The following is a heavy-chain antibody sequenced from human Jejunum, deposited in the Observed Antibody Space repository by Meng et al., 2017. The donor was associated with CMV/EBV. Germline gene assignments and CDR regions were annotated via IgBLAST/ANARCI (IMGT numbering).Heavy chain of an antibody. V-gene: IGHV3-48*03. CDR1: GFSFSSSE. D-gene: IGHD1-7*01. CDR2: ISGSGSAI. J-gene: IGHJ6*02. Sequence: SGFSFSSSEMMWVRQAPGKGLEWVSYISGSGSAIYYADSVKGQFTISRDNAKSSLYLQMNSLRAEDTAIYYCARASVSGTFGMDVWGQGTTGTVSS. CDR3: ARASVSGTFGMDV.